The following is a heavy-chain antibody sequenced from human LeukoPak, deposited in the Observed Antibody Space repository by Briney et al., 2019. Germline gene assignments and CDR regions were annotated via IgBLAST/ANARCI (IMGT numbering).Heavy chain of an antibody. D-gene: IGHD3-16*01. CDR3: AAGGSFDY. CDR2: ISGSSTSI. J-gene: IGHJ4*02. CDR1: GSTFSSYS. V-gene: IGHV3-21*01. Sequence: PRGSLRLSCAASGSTFSSYSMNWVRQTPGKGLEWVSSISGSSTSIWYADSVKGRFTISRDNAKNSLYLQMNSLRAEDTAVYYCAAGGSFDYWGQGTLVTVSS.